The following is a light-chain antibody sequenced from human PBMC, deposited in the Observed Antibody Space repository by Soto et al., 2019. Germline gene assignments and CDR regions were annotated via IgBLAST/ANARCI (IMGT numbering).Light chain of an antibody. J-gene: IGKJ3*01. V-gene: IGKV3-20*01. CDR2: GAS. CDR1: QRGTSTY. CDR3: QQYGSSPPFT. Sequence: DMGWTQAPGTLSLSPGERAPRSCRASQRGTSTYLAGSQQNPGQPPRHLIYGASSMATGIADRFSGSGSGTDFILTISRLEPEQFAVYWCQQYGSSPPFTFGRRTKVDI.